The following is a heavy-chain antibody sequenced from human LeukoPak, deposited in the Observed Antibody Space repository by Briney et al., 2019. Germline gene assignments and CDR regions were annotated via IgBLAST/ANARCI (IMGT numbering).Heavy chain of an antibody. CDR1: GGSFSSGSYY. Sequence: PETLSLTCTVSGGSFSSGSYYWSWIRQPPGKGLEWITYIYYSGSPNYNPSLMSRVTISVDTSKNQFSLKVSSVAAADTAVYFCARDPQYSSSSDAFDIWGQGTMVTVSS. CDR2: IYYSGSP. V-gene: IGHV4-61*01. J-gene: IGHJ3*02. CDR3: ARDPQYSSSSDAFDI. D-gene: IGHD6-13*01.